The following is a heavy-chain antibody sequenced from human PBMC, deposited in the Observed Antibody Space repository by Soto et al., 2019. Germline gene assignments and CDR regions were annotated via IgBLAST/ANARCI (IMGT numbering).Heavy chain of an antibody. D-gene: IGHD3-10*01. CDR2: IYYSGST. J-gene: IGHJ4*02. V-gene: IGHV4-31*03. CDR1: GGSISSGGYY. Sequence: QVQLQESGPGLVKPSQTLSLTCTVSGGSISSGGYYWSWIRQHPGKGLEWIGYIYYSGSTYYNPSLKSRVTISVDTSKNQCSLKLSSVTAADTAVYYCSVWFGELLSFDYWGQGTLVTVSS. CDR3: SVWFGELLSFDY.